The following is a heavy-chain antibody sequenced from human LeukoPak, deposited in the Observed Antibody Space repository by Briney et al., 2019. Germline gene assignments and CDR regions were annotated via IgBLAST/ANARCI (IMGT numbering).Heavy chain of an antibody. CDR3: ATRRQDGW. CDR1: GFTFSDAW. CDR2: IKSKSVGGTI. D-gene: IGHD2-15*01. J-gene: IGHJ4*02. V-gene: IGHV3-15*01. Sequence: GGSLRLSCVGSGFTFSDAWMSWVRQAPGKGLEWVGRIKSKSVGGTIDYAAPVKGRFTISRDDSRNTLYLQMNSLKTEDTAVYYCATRRQDGWWGQGTLVTVS.